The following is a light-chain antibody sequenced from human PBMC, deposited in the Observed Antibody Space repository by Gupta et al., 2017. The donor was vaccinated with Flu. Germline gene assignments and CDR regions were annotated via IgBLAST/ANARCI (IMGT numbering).Light chain of an antibody. CDR2: EAT. V-gene: IGLV2-23*01. Sequence: WYQQQPGQAPLLIVYEATERHSGVSERFSGSNSGTTASMTSAAIQADEEAEDYCGSSDGSRTGVCGGGTKLTV. J-gene: IGLJ2*01. CDR3: GSSDGSRTGV.